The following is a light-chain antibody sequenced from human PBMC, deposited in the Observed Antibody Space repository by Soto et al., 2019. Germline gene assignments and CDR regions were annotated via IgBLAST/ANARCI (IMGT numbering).Light chain of an antibody. V-gene: IGKV3-11*01. CDR3: QQRSSWPLT. CDR2: GAS. CDR1: QSVSSY. Sequence: EIVLTQSPATLSLSPGERATLSCRASQSVSSYLAWYQQKPGQAPRLLIYGASNRATGIPARFSGSGSGTDFTLTISSLEPEDFAVYYCQQRSSWPLTFGGGTKVEI. J-gene: IGKJ4*01.